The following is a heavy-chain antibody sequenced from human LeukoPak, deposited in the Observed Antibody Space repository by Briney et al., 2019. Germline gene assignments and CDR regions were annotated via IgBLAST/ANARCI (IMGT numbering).Heavy chain of an antibody. Sequence: SQTLSLTCTVSGGSFSSGSYYWSWIRQPAGKGLEWIGRIYTSGSTNYNPSLKSRVTITVDTSKNQFSLKLSSVTAADTAVYYCARGGGDWGFHQSDYWGQGTLVTVSS. CDR3: ARGGGDWGFHQSDY. D-gene: IGHD2-21*01. V-gene: IGHV4-61*02. CDR1: GGSFSSGSYY. CDR2: IYTSGST. J-gene: IGHJ4*02.